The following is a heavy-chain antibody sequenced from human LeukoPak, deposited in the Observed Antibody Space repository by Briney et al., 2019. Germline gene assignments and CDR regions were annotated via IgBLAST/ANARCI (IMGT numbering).Heavy chain of an antibody. D-gene: IGHD5-18*01. V-gene: IGHV3-23*01. CDR2: ISGSGVST. CDR3: AKDKFVTGDTAMVTPPFDY. CDR1: GFTFSSYG. J-gene: IGHJ4*02. Sequence: GGTLRLSCAASGFTFSSYGMSWVRQAPGKGLEWVSAISGSGVSTYYADSVKGRFTISRDNSKNTLYLQMNSLRDEDTAVYYCAKDKFVTGDTAMVTPPFDYWGQGTLVTVSS.